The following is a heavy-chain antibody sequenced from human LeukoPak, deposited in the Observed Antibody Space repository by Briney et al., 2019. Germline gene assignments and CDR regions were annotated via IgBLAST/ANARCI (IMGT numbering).Heavy chain of an antibody. CDR3: ARDRSFYWYFDL. CDR2: ISYDGSNK. D-gene: IGHD1-26*01. CDR1: KFSFNTYG. J-gene: IGHJ2*01. Sequence: GGSLRLSCVASKFSFNTYGMHWVRQAPGKGLEWVAVISYDGSNKYYTDSVKGRFTISRDNSKNTLYLQMNSLRAEDTAVYYCARDRSFYWYFDLWGRGTLVTVSS. V-gene: IGHV3-30*03.